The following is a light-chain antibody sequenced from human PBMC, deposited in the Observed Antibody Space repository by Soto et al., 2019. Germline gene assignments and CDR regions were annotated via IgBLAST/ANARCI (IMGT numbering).Light chain of an antibody. J-gene: IGLJ3*02. Sequence: QSAVTQPPSVSGTPGQRVTVSCSGSNSNIGDNTVTWYHQLPGAAPKLLIYKTHQRPLGVPDRFSGSKSGTSASLPISGLQSEDAGDYYCATWDDSLNGPVFGGGTKLTVL. CDR2: KTH. CDR1: NSNIGDNT. CDR3: ATWDDSLNGPV. V-gene: IGLV1-44*01.